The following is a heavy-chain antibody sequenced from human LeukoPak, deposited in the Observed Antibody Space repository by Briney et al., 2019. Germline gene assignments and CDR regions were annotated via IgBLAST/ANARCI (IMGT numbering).Heavy chain of an antibody. CDR2: ISAYNGNT. J-gene: IGHJ4*02. V-gene: IGHV1-18*01. D-gene: IGHD3-22*01. CDR3: ARDRKILLQGLFVSSGYHFDY. CDR1: GYTFTSYG. Sequence: ASVKVSCKASGYTFTSYGISWVRQAPGQGLEWMGWISAYNGNTNYAQKLQGRVTMTTDTSTSTAYMELRSLRSDDTAVYYCARDRKILLQGLFVSSGYHFDYWGQGTLVTVSS.